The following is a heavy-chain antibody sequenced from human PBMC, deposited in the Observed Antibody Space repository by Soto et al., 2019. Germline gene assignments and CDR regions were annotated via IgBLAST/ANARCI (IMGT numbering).Heavy chain of an antibody. J-gene: IGHJ6*02. CDR3: ARRLTGTLYYYYGMDV. CDR2: MNPNSGNT. CDR1: GYTFTSYD. V-gene: IGHV1-8*01. Sequence: GASVKVSCKASGYTFTSYDINSVRQATGQGLEWMGWMNPNSGNTGYAQKFQGRVTMTRNTSISTAYMELSSLRSEDTAVYYCARRLTGTLYYYYGMDVWGQGTTVTVSS. D-gene: IGHD7-27*01.